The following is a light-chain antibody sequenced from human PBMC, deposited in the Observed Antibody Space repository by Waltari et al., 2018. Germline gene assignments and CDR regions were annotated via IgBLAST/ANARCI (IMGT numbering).Light chain of an antibody. CDR3: QNHERLPAV. J-gene: IGKJ1*01. V-gene: IGKV3-20*01. Sequence: EIVLTQSPGTLSLSPGERATLSCRASQSISRFLAWYQQKPGQAPRLLIYAASSRATGIPDRFSGSGSGTGFSLTITRLEPEDFAVYFCQNHERLPAVFGQGTKVEIK. CDR2: AAS. CDR1: QSISRF.